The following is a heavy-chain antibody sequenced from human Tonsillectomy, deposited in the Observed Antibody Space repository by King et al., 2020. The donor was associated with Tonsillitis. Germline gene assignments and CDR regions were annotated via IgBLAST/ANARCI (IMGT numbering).Heavy chain of an antibody. CDR3: AKRSRNCHSSGYYCWFDP. CDR1: GFTFSSYA. J-gene: IGHJ5*02. Sequence: VQLVESGGGLVQPGGSLRLSCAASGFTFSSYAMNWVRQAPGKGLEWVSEISGSGVGTYYADSVKGRFTISRDNPKNTLYLEMNSLRAEDTAIYYCAKRSRNCHSSGYYCWFDPWGQGTLVTVSS. CDR2: ISGSGVGT. V-gene: IGHV3-23*04. D-gene: IGHD3-22*01.